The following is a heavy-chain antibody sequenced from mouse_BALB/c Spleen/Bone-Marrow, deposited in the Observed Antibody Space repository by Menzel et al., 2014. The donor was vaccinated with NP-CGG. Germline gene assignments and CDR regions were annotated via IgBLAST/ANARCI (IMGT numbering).Heavy chain of an antibody. CDR3: ARGKGGSGIVFAY. Sequence: EVKLMESGGGLVKPGGSLKLSCAASGFTFIDYYMYWVRQTPEKRLEWVATISDGGSYTYYPDSVKGRFTISRDNAKNNLFLQMSSLKSEDTAIYYCARGKGGSGIVFAYWGQGTLVAVSA. CDR2: ISDGGSYT. CDR1: GFTFIDYY. D-gene: IGHD4-1*01. V-gene: IGHV5-4*02. J-gene: IGHJ3*01.